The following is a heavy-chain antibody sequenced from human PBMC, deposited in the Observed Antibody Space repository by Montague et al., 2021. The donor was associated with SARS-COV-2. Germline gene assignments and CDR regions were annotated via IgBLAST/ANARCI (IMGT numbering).Heavy chain of an antibody. Sequence: SETRSLTCAVYGASFNDYQYCWIRQPPGKGLEWVGEINHSGSTNXSPSLKSRVTISVDTSKNQFSLKLSSVTAADTAVYYRARGTSTINMIVVVITGIGYYFDYWGPGTLVTVSS. J-gene: IGHJ4*02. D-gene: IGHD3-22*01. V-gene: IGHV4-34*01. CDR1: GASFNDYQ. CDR3: ARGTSTINMIVVVITGIGYYFDY. CDR2: INHSGST.